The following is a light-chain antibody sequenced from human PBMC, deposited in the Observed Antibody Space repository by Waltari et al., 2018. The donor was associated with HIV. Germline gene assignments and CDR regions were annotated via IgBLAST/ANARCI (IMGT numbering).Light chain of an antibody. J-gene: IGLJ1*01. Sequence: SYVLTQPPSLSVAPGQTASITCGGNNIGSKSVPWYQQKPGQAPVLVVYEDSDRPSGIPERFSGSNSGNTATLTISRVEAGDEADYYCQVWDSSSDHPGVFGTGTKVTVL. V-gene: IGLV3-21*02. CDR2: EDS. CDR3: QVWDSSSDHPGV. CDR1: NIGSKS.